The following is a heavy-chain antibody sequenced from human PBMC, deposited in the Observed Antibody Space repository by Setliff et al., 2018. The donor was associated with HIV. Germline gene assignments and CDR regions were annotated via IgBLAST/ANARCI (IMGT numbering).Heavy chain of an antibody. Sequence: SETLSLTCAVCGASFSDYYWSWIRQPPGKGLEWIGEIFHSGSTTYNPSLKSRVTISVDMSKNQFSLNLSSVTAADTAVYYCARLLRSGYSTTWYEGGAAWWFDPWGQGTLVTVSS. CDR3: ARLLRSGYSTTWYEGGAAWWFDP. D-gene: IGHD6-13*01. CDR2: IFHSGST. V-gene: IGHV4-34*12. J-gene: IGHJ5*02. CDR1: GASFSDYY.